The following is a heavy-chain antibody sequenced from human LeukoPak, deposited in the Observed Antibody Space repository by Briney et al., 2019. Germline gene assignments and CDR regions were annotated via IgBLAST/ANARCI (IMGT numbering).Heavy chain of an antibody. CDR1: GGSISSSPYY. CDR3: ARDIAAALYNWFDP. V-gene: IGHV4-39*07. Sequence: SETLSLTCTVSGGSISSSPYYWGWIRQPPGKGLEWIGSIYYSGTTHYNPSLESRVTISVDTSKNQLSLKLASVAAADTAVYYCARDIAAALYNWFDPWGQGTLVTVSS. CDR2: IYYSGTT. J-gene: IGHJ5*02. D-gene: IGHD6-13*01.